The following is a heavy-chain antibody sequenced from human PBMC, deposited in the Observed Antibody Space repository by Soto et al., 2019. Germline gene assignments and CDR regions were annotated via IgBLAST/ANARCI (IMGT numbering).Heavy chain of an antibody. CDR3: ARDSYYDIVTGYSRYAFDI. V-gene: IGHV1-2*02. D-gene: IGHD3-9*01. CDR2: INPNRGGT. Sequence: QVQLVQSGAEVKKPGASVRVSCMASGYTFIGYYMHWVRQAPGQGLEWMGWINPNRGGTNFAPKFQGRVTMTRDTSISTAHVEMTRLRSDDTAVYYCARDSYYDIVTGYSRYAFDIWGQGTMVTVSS. J-gene: IGHJ3*02. CDR1: GYTFIGYY.